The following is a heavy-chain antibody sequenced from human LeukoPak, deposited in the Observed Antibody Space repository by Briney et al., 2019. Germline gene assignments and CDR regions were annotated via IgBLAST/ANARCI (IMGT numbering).Heavy chain of an antibody. J-gene: IGHJ3*02. D-gene: IGHD1-26*01. CDR1: GYTFTNYD. CDR3: AAPVGATLNAFDI. V-gene: IGHV1-8*01. CDR2: MNPNSGNT. Sequence: ASVKVSCKASGYTFTNYDINWVRQATGQGLEWMGWMNPNSGNTNYAQKFQGRVTMTRNTSISTAYMELSSLRSEDTAVYYCAAPVGATLNAFDIWGQGTMVTVSS.